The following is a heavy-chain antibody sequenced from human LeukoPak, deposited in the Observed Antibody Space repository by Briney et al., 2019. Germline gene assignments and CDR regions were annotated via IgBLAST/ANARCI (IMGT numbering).Heavy chain of an antibody. CDR2: IYSGGSK. CDR3: ARAPEWLIFDY. Sequence: GGSLRLSCAASGFTVSSNYMSWVRQAPGKGLEGVSVIYSGGSKYYADSVKGRFTISRHNSKNTLYLQMNSLRAEDTAVYYCARAPEWLIFDYWGQGTLVTVSS. CDR1: GFTVSSNY. V-gene: IGHV3-53*04. J-gene: IGHJ4*02. D-gene: IGHD6-19*01.